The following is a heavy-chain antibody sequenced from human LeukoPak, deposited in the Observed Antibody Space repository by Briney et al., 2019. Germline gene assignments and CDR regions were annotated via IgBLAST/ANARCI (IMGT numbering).Heavy chain of an antibody. CDR2: IRNKAYSYTT. D-gene: IGHD6-19*01. CDR3: ARPNGYSSGWFFDY. CDR1: GFTFSDQY. V-gene: IGHV3-72*01. Sequence: GGSLRLSCAASGFTFSDQYMDWVRQAPGKGLEWVGRIRNKAYSYTTEYAASVKGRFTISKDDSKNPLYLQMNSLKTEGTAVYYCARPNGYSSGWFFDYWGQGTLVTVSS. J-gene: IGHJ4*02.